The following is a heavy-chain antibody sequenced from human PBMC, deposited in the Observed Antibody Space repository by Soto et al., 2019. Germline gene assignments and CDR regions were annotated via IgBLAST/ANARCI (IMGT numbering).Heavy chain of an antibody. J-gene: IGHJ4*02. Sequence: GGSLRLSCAASGFTFSSYGMHWVRQAPGKGLEWVAVIWFDGSNKFYADSVKGRFTISRDNSKNTVSLQMNSLGDEDSAAYYCATTGTYWGQGTLVTVSS. CDR3: ATTGTY. CDR1: GFTFSSYG. CDR2: IWFDGSNK. V-gene: IGHV3-33*01.